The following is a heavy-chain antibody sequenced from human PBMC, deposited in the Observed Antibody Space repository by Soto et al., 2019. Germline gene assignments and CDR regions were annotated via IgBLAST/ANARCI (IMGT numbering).Heavy chain of an antibody. Sequence: SSETLCLTCTVSGGSVSSGGYYWSWIRQPPGKGLEWIGYIYYSGSTNYNPSLKSRVTISVDTSKNQFSLKLSSVTAADTAVYYCARPLYSYGPMDVWGQGTTVTVSS. CDR2: IYYSGST. D-gene: IGHD5-18*01. CDR3: ARPLYSYGPMDV. J-gene: IGHJ6*02. CDR1: GGSVSSGGYY. V-gene: IGHV4-61*08.